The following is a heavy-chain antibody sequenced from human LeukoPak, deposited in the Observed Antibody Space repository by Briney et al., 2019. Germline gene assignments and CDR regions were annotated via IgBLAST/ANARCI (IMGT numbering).Heavy chain of an antibody. CDR3: ARSPVVPAAIGYYYYYMDV. CDR1: GGSISSSIYY. CDR2: IYYSGST. V-gene: IGHV4-39*01. D-gene: IGHD2-2*01. J-gene: IGHJ6*03. Sequence: SETLSLTCTVSGGSISSSIYYWGWIRQPQGKGLEWIGSIYYSGSTYYNPSLKSRVTISVDTSKNQFSLKLSSVAAADTAVYYCARSPVVPAAIGYYYYYMDVWGKGTTVTVSS.